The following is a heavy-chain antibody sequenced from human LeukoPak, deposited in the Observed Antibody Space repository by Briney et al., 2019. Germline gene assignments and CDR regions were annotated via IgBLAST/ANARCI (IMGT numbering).Heavy chain of an antibody. CDR1: GFTVSSNY. Sequence: GGSLRLSCAASGFTVSSNYMSWVRQAPGKGLEWVSIVYSAGSTYYADSVKGRFTISRDNSKNTVYLQMNSLRAEDTAVYYCARVQMIVVVQAFDYWGQGTLVTVSS. D-gene: IGHD3-22*01. V-gene: IGHV3-66*02. J-gene: IGHJ4*02. CDR3: ARVQMIVVVQAFDY. CDR2: VYSAGST.